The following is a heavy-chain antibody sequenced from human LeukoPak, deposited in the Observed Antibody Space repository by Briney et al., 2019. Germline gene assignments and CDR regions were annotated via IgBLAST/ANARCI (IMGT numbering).Heavy chain of an antibody. CDR1: GYTFTTYY. D-gene: IGHD1-14*01. CDR2: INPSGGTT. J-gene: IGHJ4*02. Sequence: ASVKVSCKASGYTFTTYYIHWVRQVPGQGLEWMGIINPSGGTTNYAQKFQGRVTITTDESTSTAYMELSSLRSEDTAVYYCARAFSIRLPGGQPFDYWGQGTLVTVSS. CDR3: ARAFSIRLPGGQPFDY. V-gene: IGHV1-46*01.